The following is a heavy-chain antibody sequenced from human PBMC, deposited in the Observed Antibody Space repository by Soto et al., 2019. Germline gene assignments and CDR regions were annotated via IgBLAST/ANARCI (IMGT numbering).Heavy chain of an antibody. CDR3: ARSVTYGFDD. Sequence: GGSLRLSCEASGFNFNIYSMNWVRQAPGKGLEWVSYMTSDSKTIHYADSVKGRFSISRDNAKNSLYLQMNSLRAEDTAVYYCARSVTYGFDDWGQGTMVTVS. CDR2: MTSDSKTI. CDR1: GFNFNIYS. J-gene: IGHJ3*01. V-gene: IGHV3-48*01. D-gene: IGHD2-21*02.